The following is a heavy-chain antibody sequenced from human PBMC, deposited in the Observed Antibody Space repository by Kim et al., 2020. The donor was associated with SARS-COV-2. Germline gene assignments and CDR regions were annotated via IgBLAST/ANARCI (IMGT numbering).Heavy chain of an antibody. Sequence: GESLKISCHASGYPFTSYWIAWVRQRPGKGLEWMGMIDPSDSHVNDRPSVQGHVTISVDRSSNIAFLQWSSLEASDTAMYYCARLSYNWNHDEYLHHWGQGTLV. CDR1: GYPFTSYW. CDR3: ARLSYNWNHDEYLHH. CDR2: IDPSDSHV. V-gene: IGHV5-10-1*01. D-gene: IGHD1-20*01. J-gene: IGHJ1*01.